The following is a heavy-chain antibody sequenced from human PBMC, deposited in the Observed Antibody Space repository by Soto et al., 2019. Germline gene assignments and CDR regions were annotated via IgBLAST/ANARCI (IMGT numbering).Heavy chain of an antibody. V-gene: IGHV3-30-3*01. CDR1: GFTFNNYA. J-gene: IGHJ4*02. CDR2: MSYDGSNK. Sequence: GGSLRLSCAASGFTFNNYAMHWVRQAPGKGLEWVAIMSYDGSNKYYADSVKGRFTISRDNSKNTLYLQMNSLRAEDTAVYYCARDRSKKVGATDYWGQGTLVTVSS. D-gene: IGHD1-26*01. CDR3: ARDRSKKVGATDY.